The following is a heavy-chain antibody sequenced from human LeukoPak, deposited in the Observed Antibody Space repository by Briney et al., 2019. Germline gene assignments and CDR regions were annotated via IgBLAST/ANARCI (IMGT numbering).Heavy chain of an antibody. J-gene: IGHJ6*04. D-gene: IGHD3-9*01. V-gene: IGHV3-48*03. Sequence: HAGGSLRLSCAASGFTFSNYEINWVRQAPGKGLEWVSYISSSGSNIYYADSVKGQFTISRDNAKNSLYLQMNSLRAEDTAVYYCARGKGRYDTLTGDGYFMDVWGKGTTVTISS. CDR1: GFTFSNYE. CDR2: ISSSGSNI. CDR3: ARGKGRYDTLTGDGYFMDV.